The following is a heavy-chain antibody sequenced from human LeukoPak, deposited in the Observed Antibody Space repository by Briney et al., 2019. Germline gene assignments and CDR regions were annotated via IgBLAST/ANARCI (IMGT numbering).Heavy chain of an antibody. Sequence: SETLSLTCTVSAGSISNYYWSWIRQPPGKGLEWIGYISYSGSTNYNPSLKSRVTISVDTSKNQFSLQLNSVTPEDTAVYYCARTYYDILTGYYPLDYWGQGTLVTVSS. V-gene: IGHV4-59*12. J-gene: IGHJ4*02. D-gene: IGHD3-9*01. CDR3: ARTYYDILTGYYPLDY. CDR2: ISYSGST. CDR1: AGSISNYY.